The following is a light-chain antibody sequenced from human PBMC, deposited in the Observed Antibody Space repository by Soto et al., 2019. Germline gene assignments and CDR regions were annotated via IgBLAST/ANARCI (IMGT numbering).Light chain of an antibody. Sequence: DIQMTQSPSTLSASVGDRVTITCRASQSVSTWLAWYQQKPGKAPRLLLFDASRLESGVPARFSGSGSGTEFTLPISSLQADDFANYYCQRYNSYLYTVGQGTKLEV. CDR1: QSVSTW. CDR2: DAS. CDR3: QRYNSYLYT. V-gene: IGKV1-5*01. J-gene: IGKJ2*01.